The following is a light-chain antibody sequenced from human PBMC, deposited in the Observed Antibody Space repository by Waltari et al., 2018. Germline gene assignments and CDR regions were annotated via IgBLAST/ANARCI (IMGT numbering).Light chain of an antibody. CDR2: DVN. V-gene: IGLV2-23*02. CDR1: SSDVGNYNL. CDR3: CSYAGSSISV. J-gene: IGLJ3*02. Sequence: QSALTQTATVSGSPGQSITISCTGTSSDVGNYNLVSWYQQHPGKAPTLIINDVNKRPAGVSNRFTVSESGNTASLTISGLQAADEADYYCCSYAGSSISVFGGGTRLTVL.